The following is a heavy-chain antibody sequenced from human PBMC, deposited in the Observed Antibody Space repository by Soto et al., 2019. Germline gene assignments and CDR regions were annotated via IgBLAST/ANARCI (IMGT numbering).Heavy chain of an antibody. V-gene: IGHV4-59*01. Sequence: PSETLSLTCTVSGGSISSYYWSRIRQPPGKGLEWIGYIYYSGSTNYNPSLKSRVTISVDTSKNQFSLKLSSVTAADTAVYYCARGGRSWYGYYYYGMDVWGQGTTVTVSS. CDR2: IYYSGST. J-gene: IGHJ6*02. D-gene: IGHD6-13*01. CDR1: GGSISSYY. CDR3: ARGGRSWYGYYYYGMDV.